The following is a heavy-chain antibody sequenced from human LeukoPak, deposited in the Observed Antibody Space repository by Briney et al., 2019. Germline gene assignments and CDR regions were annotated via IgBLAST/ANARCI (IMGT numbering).Heavy chain of an antibody. CDR1: GGSISSSSYY. J-gene: IGHJ4*02. Sequence: PSETLSLTCTVSGGSISSSSYYWGWLRQPPGKGLEWIGSIYYSGSTYYNPSLKSRVTISVDTSKNQFSLKLSSVTAADTAVYYCARVDSSSWIFDYWGQGTLVTVSS. D-gene: IGHD6-13*01. CDR3: ARVDSSSWIFDY. V-gene: IGHV4-39*07. CDR2: IYYSGST.